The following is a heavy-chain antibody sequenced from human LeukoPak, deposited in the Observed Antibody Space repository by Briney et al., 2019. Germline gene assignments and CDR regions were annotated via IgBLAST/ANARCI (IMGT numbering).Heavy chain of an antibody. J-gene: IGHJ4*02. D-gene: IGHD5-18*01. CDR2: IIPIFGTA. CDR1: GGTFSSYA. V-gene: IGHV1-69*01. Sequence: ASVKVSCKASGGTFSSYAISWVRQAPGQGLEWMGVIIPIFGTAKYAQKFQGRVTITADESTSTAYMELSRLRSDDTALYYCARERRVYSYGSFIGDYWGQGTLVTVSS. CDR3: ARERRVYSYGSFIGDY.